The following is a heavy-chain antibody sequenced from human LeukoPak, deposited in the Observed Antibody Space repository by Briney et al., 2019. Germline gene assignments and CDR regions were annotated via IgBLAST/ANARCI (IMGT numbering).Heavy chain of an antibody. J-gene: IGHJ4*02. CDR3: ARGISGTTGWPIKYYFDF. Sequence: PSETLSLTCTVSGGSITYYYWNWIRQPVGKALEWIGRIYTSGSTDYKPSLKSRVTMSLDTSKNQLSLELSSVTAADTAVYYCARGISGTTGWPIKYYFDFWGQGTPVTVSS. D-gene: IGHD1-7*01. CDR1: GGSITYYY. V-gene: IGHV4-4*07. CDR2: IYTSGST.